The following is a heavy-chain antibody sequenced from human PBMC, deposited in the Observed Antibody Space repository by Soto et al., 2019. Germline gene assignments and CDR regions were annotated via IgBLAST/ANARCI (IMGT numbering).Heavy chain of an antibody. Sequence: ASVKVSCKASGYTFTSYAMNWVRQAPGQRLEWMGWINAGNGNTKYSQKFQGRVTITRDTSASTAYMELRSLRSDDTAVYYCARHLCSGGSCYLSGLGYWGQGTLVTVSS. V-gene: IGHV1-3*01. CDR2: INAGNGNT. J-gene: IGHJ4*02. D-gene: IGHD2-15*01. CDR3: ARHLCSGGSCYLSGLGY. CDR1: GYTFTSYA.